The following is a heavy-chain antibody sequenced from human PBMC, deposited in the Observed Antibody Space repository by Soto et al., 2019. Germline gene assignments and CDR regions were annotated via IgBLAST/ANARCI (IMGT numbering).Heavy chain of an antibody. V-gene: IGHV5-51*01. CDR1: GYSFTSYW. CDR3: ARGRNDYGDYVEAYYYGMDV. J-gene: IGHJ6*02. CDR2: IFPGDSDT. Sequence: PGESLKISCKGSGYSFTSYWVGWVRQMPGKGLEGMGIIFPGDSDTRYSPSFQGQVTISADKSISTAYLQWSSLKASDTAMYYCARGRNDYGDYVEAYYYGMDVWGQGTTVTVSS. D-gene: IGHD4-17*01.